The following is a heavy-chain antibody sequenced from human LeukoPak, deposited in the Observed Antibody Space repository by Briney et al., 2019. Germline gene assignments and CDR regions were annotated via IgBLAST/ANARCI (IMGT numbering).Heavy chain of an antibody. J-gene: IGHJ4*02. CDR2: ISGSGGST. CDR3: ARVGAGNYGDYGGYFDY. Sequence: PGGSLRLSCAASGFTFSSYGMSWVRQAPGKGLEWVSAISGSGGSTYYADSVKGRFTISRDNAKNSLYLQMNSLRAEDTAVYYCARVGAGNYGDYGGYFDYWGQGTLVTVSS. D-gene: IGHD4-17*01. V-gene: IGHV3-23*01. CDR1: GFTFSSYG.